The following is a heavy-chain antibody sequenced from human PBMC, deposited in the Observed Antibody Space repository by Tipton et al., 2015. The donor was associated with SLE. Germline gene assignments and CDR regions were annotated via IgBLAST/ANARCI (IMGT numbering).Heavy chain of an antibody. CDR3: ARTVYFFDY. CDR2: IYTSGST. CDR1: GGSISSGSYY. Sequence: TLSLTCTVSGGSISSGSYYWSWIRQPAGKGLEWIGRIYTSGSTNYNPSLKSRVTISVDTSKNQFSLKLSSVTAADTAVYYCARTVYFFDYWGQGKLVTVSS. D-gene: IGHD3-10*01. J-gene: IGHJ4*02. V-gene: IGHV4-61*02.